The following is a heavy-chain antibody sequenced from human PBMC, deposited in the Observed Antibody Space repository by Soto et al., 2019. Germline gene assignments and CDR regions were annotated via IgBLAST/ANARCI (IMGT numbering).Heavy chain of an antibody. CDR2: ISGSGGST. CDR1: GFTFSSYA. J-gene: IGHJ5*02. CDR3: AKDHDYLNWFDP. D-gene: IGHD1-1*01. V-gene: IGHV3-23*01. Sequence: EVQLLESGGGLVQPGGSLRLSCAASGFTFSSYAMSWVRQAPGKGLEWVSAISGSGGSTYYADSVKGRFTISRDNSKNTLYLQMNRLRAEDTAVYYCAKDHDYLNWFDPWGQGTLVTVSS.